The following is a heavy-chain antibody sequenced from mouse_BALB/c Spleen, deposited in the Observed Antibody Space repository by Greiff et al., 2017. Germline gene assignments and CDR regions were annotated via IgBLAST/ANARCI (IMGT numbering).Heavy chain of an antibody. J-gene: IGHJ4*01. CDR3: ARSGAYDYDAMDY. CDR2: ISSGSSTI. D-gene: IGHD6-5*01. Sequence: EVQVVESGGGLVQPGGSRKLSCAASGFTFSSFGMHWVRQAPEKGLEWVAYISSGSSTIYYADTVKGRFTISRDNPKNTLFLQMTSLRSEDTAMYYCARSGAYDYDAMDYWGQGTSVTVSS. CDR1: GFTFSSFG. V-gene: IGHV5-17*02.